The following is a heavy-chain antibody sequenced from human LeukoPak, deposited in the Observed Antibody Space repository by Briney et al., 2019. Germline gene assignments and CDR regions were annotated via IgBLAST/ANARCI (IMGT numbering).Heavy chain of an antibody. CDR2: IKQDGSEK. V-gene: IGHV3-7*01. Sequence: GGSLRLSCAASGFTFSSYCMSWVRQAPGKGLEWVANIKQDGSEKYYVDSVKGRFTISRDNAKNSRYLQMNSLRAEDTAVYYCARDERGGPYELDYWRQGTLDTVSS. D-gene: IGHD3-22*01. CDR3: ARDERGGPYELDY. CDR1: GFTFSSYC. J-gene: IGHJ4*02.